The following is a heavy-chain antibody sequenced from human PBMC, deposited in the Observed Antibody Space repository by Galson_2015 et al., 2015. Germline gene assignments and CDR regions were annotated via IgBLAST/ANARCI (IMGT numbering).Heavy chain of an antibody. CDR1: GFTFSTYA. CDR2: ISVTVGST. V-gene: IGHV3-23*01. J-gene: IGHJ4*02. CDR3: AKLVYGSGNYPCFDY. Sequence: SLRLSCAASGFTFSTYAMSWVRQAPGKGLEWVSIISVTVGSTYYADSVKGRFTISRDNSKNTLNLQMNSLSAEDTAIYYCAKLVYGSGNYPCFDYWGQGALVTVSS. D-gene: IGHD3-10*01.